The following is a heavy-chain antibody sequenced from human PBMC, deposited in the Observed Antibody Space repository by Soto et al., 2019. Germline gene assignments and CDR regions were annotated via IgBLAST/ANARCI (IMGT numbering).Heavy chain of an antibody. CDR2: IWSDGSNQ. D-gene: IGHD3-3*01. V-gene: IGHV3-33*01. J-gene: IGHJ6*02. CDR1: GFAFNNYG. Sequence: QVQLVESGGGVVQPGRSLRLSCAASGFAFNNYGMHWVRQAPGKGLQWVAVIWSDGSNQYYADSVKGRFTISRDNSKNTLYLQMNSLRGEDTAVYYCARPQGGGVLEWFMDVWGQGTTVTVSS. CDR3: ARPQGGGVLEWFMDV.